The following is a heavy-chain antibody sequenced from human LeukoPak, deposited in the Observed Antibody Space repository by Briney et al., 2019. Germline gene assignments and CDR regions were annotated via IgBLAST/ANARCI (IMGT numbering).Heavy chain of an antibody. CDR1: GFTFSDYY. CDR3: ARAGVDTSGYYYQGFDY. Sequence: GGSLRLSCAASGFTFSDYYMGWIRQAPGKGLEWVSYITSGGNSVYYAASVKGRFTISRDNAKNSLYLQVNSLTAEDTAVYYCARAGVDTSGYYYQGFDYWGQGTLVTVSS. CDR2: ITSGGNSV. J-gene: IGHJ4*02. D-gene: IGHD3-3*01. V-gene: IGHV3-11*04.